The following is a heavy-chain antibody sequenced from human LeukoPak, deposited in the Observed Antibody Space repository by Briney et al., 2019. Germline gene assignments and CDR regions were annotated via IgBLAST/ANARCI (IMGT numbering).Heavy chain of an antibody. D-gene: IGHD4-17*01. V-gene: IGHV3-23*01. J-gene: IGHJ4*02. CDR2: ISGSGGST. CDR1: GFTFRNYV. Sequence: GGSLRLSCAASGFTFRNYVIHWVHQAPGKGLEWVSAISGSGGSTYYADSVKGRFTISRDNSKNTLYLQMNSLRAEDTAVYYCAKDPPLFAGTTPFDYWGQGTLVTVSS. CDR3: AKDPPLFAGTTPFDY.